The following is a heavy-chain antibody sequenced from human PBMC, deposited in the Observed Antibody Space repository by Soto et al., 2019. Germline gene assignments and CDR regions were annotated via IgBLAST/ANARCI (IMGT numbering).Heavy chain of an antibody. J-gene: IGHJ4*02. CDR1: SGSFSGYY. V-gene: IGHV4-34*01. Sequence: SETLSLTCSIYSGSFSGYYWSWIRQPPGKGLEWIGEISQSGNTNYSPSLKSRVSISIDTSKKQFSLNLASVSAADTAMYYCARAPKVSGSSQTRPAFWGQGTLVTVSS. CDR2: ISQSGNT. CDR3: ARAPKVSGSSQTRPAF. D-gene: IGHD6-6*01.